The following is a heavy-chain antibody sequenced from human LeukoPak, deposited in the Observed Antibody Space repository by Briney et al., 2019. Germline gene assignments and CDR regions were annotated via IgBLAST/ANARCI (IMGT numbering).Heavy chain of an antibody. CDR2: ISSSGSTT. CDR1: GFTFSSYG. Sequence: GGSLRLSCAASGFTFSSYGMHWARQTPGKGLEWVSYISSSGSTTYYADSVTGRFTISRDNAKNSLYLQMNSLRAEDTAVYYCARDLAFVVGATPIDYWGQGTLVTVSS. J-gene: IGHJ4*02. V-gene: IGHV3-48*04. D-gene: IGHD1-26*01. CDR3: ARDLAFVVGATPIDY.